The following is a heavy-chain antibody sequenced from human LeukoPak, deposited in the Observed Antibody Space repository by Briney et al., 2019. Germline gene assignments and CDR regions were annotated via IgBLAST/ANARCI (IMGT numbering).Heavy chain of an antibody. CDR2: IYYSGST. CDR1: GGPVSSGSYY. D-gene: IGHD6-13*01. V-gene: IGHV4-61*01. J-gene: IGHJ5*02. Sequence: PSETLSLTCTVSGGPVSSGSYYWSWIRQPPGKGLEWIGYIYYSGSTNYNPSLKSRVTISVDTSKNQFSLKLSSVTAADTAVYYCARFFGVAAADTRRFDPWGQGTLVTVSS. CDR3: ARFFGVAAADTRRFDP.